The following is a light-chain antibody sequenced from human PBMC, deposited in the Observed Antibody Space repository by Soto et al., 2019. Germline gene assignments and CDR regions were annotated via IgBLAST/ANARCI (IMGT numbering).Light chain of an antibody. J-gene: IGKJ2*01. CDR2: GAS. V-gene: IGKV1-5*01. CDR3: QQYDSSSPT. Sequence: DIQMTQSPSTLSASVGDGVTITCRASQNISVWLAWYQQRPGKAPKFLIYGASNLETGVSSRFSGSGSGTEFTLTIRSLQPDDFATYYCQQYDSSSPTFGQGTKLEIK. CDR1: QNISVW.